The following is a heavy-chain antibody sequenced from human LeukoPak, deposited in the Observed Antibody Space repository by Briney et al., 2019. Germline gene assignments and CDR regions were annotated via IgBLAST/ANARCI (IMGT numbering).Heavy chain of an antibody. Sequence: GGSLRLSCAASGFTFSSYGMHWVRQAPGKGLDWVAVISYDGSNKYYADSVKGRFTISRDNSKNTLYLQMNSLRTEDTAVYYCAKGGHGYHSRGFYYVEIDYWGQGTLVTVSS. CDR3: AKGGHGYHSRGFYYVEIDY. V-gene: IGHV3-30*18. J-gene: IGHJ4*02. CDR1: GFTFSSYG. D-gene: IGHD3-22*01. CDR2: ISYDGSNK.